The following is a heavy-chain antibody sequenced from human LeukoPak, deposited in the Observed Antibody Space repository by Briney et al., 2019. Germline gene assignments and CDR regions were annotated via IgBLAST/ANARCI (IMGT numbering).Heavy chain of an antibody. Sequence: PGGSLRLSCEASGFTFTSYNMNWVRQAPGKGLEWVSSISSSTNYIHYADSVKGRFTISRDNAKNSLYLQMNSLRAEDTAVYYCAREMGYCSGGSCYSPPVDWGQGTLVTVSS. CDR1: GFTFTSYN. V-gene: IGHV3-21*01. CDR3: AREMGYCSGGSCYSPPVD. D-gene: IGHD2-15*01. CDR2: ISSSTNYI. J-gene: IGHJ4*02.